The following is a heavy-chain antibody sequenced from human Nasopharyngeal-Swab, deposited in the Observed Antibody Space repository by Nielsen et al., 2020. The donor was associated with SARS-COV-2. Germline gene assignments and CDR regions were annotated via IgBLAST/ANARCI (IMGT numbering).Heavy chain of an antibody. CDR3: ARGYGSGSYYAYYYYGMDV. Sequence: ASVKVSCKASGYTFTSYGISWVRQRPGQGLEWRGWISAYNGNTNYAQKLQGRVTMTTDTSTSTAYMELRSLRSDDTAVYYCARGYGSGSYYAYYYYGMDVWGQGTTVTVSS. CDR2: ISAYNGNT. D-gene: IGHD3-10*01. V-gene: IGHV1-18*01. J-gene: IGHJ6*02. CDR1: GYTFTSYG.